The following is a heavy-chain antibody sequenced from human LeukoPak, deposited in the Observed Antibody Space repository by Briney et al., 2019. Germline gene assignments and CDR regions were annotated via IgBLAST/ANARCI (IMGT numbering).Heavy chain of an antibody. CDR1: GGSVSSGSYY. CDR2: IYYSGST. CDR3: ARDTGQWLVRGYNWFDP. V-gene: IGHV4-61*01. D-gene: IGHD6-19*01. Sequence: SETLSLTCTVSGGSVSSGSYYWSWIRQPPGRGLEWLGIIYYSGSTNYNPSLKSRVTISVDTSKNQFSLKLSSVTAADTAVYYCARDTGQWLVRGYNWFDPWGQGTLVTVSS. J-gene: IGHJ5*02.